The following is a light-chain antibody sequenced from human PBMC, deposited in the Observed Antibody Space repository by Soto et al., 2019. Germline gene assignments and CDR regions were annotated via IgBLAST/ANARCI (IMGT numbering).Light chain of an antibody. V-gene: IGKV3-15*01. Sequence: EVVMTQSPATLSVSPGEGVTLSCRASQGIGDTLAWYQHKPGQTPRLLIYDTSTRATGVPARFSGSGSGTDFTLTISSLQPEDSATYYCLQANSFPQMITFGQGTRLEIK. CDR1: QGIGDT. J-gene: IGKJ5*01. CDR3: LQANSFPQMIT. CDR2: DTS.